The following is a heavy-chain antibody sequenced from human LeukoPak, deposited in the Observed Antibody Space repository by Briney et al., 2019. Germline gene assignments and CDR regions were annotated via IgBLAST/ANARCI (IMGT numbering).Heavy chain of an antibody. CDR1: GGSISSSSYY. D-gene: IGHD2-15*01. J-gene: IGHJ5*02. V-gene: IGHV4-39*01. CDR2: IYYSGST. Sequence: SVTLSLTCTVSGGSISSSSYYWGWIRQPPGKGLEWIGSIYYSGSTSYNPSLNSRVTISVDTSKNQFSLNLRSVTAADTAVYYCARGRVVVAAMYNWFDPWGQGTLVTVSS. CDR3: ARGRVVVAAMYNWFDP.